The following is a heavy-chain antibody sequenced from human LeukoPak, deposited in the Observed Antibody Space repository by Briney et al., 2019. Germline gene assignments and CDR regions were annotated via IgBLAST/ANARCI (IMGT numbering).Heavy chain of an antibody. CDR3: TTDPAQFAGYDILTGYYSEVDY. CDR2: IKSKTDSGTT. D-gene: IGHD3-9*01. V-gene: IGHV3-15*01. J-gene: IGHJ4*02. CDR1: GFTFSSYG. Sequence: PGGSLRLSCAASGFTFSSYGMNWARQAPGKGLEWVGRIKSKTDSGTTDYAAPVKGRFTISRDDSKNTLYLQMNSLKTEDTAVYYCTTDPAQFAGYDILTGYYSEVDYWGQGTLVTVSS.